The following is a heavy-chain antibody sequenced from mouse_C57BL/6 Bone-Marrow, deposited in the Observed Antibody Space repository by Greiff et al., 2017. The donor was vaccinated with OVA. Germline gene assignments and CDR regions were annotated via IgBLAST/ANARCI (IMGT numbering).Heavy chain of an antibody. J-gene: IGHJ2*01. CDR2: IDPEDGDT. D-gene: IGHD2-9*01. CDR1: GFNIKDYY. Sequence: VHVKQSGAELVRPGASVKLSCTASGFNIKDYYMHWVKQRPEQGLEWIGRIDPEDGDTEYAPKFQGKATMTADTSSNTAYLQLSSLTSEDTAVYYCTPFYGYDLDYWGQGTTLTVSS. V-gene: IGHV14-1*01. CDR3: TPFYGYDLDY.